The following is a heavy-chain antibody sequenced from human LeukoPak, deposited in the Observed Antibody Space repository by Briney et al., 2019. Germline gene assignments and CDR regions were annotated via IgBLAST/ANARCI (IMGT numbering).Heavy chain of an antibody. D-gene: IGHD1-26*01. J-gene: IGHJ6*02. Sequence: GGSLRLSCAASGFTFSSYGMHWVRQAPGKGLEWVAVIWYDGSNKYYADSVKGRFTISRDNSKNTLYLQMNNLRAEDTAVYYCARDSGSYRYYFYGMDVWGQGTTVTVSS. CDR1: GFTFSSYG. V-gene: IGHV3-33*01. CDR2: IWYDGSNK. CDR3: ARDSGSYRYYFYGMDV.